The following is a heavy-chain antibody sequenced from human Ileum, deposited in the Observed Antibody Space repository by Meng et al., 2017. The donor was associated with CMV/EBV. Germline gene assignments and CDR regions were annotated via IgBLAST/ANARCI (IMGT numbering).Heavy chain of an antibody. J-gene: IGHJ4*02. CDR1: GFTLSSYW. Sequence: GESLKISCAASGFTLSSYWMSWVRRAPGKGLEWISRIRDTDGVASYADSVRGRFTISRDISQNTLYLQMNSLKVEDTAVYYCTKGATFGVTAPDYWGRGTLVTVSS. CDR2: IRDTDGVA. D-gene: IGHD2-21*02. V-gene: IGHV3-23*01. CDR3: TKGATFGVTAPDY.